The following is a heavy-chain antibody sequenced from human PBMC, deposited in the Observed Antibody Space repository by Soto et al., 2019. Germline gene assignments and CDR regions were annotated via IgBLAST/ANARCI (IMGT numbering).Heavy chain of an antibody. CDR1: GFTVSSNY. J-gene: IGHJ4*02. CDR3: ARAPYSSGWWGFDY. Sequence: PGGSLRLSCAASGFTVSSNYMSWVRQAPGKGLVWVSRISTDGSVTTYADSVKGRFTISRDNAKNTLYLQMNSLRTEDTAVYYFARAPYSSGWWGFDYWGKGTLVTVSS. D-gene: IGHD6-19*01. V-gene: IGHV3-74*01. CDR2: ISTDGSVT.